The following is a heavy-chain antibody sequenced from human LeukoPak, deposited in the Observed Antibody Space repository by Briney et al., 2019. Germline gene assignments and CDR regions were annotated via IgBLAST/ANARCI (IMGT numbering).Heavy chain of an antibody. CDR3: ARVTTAIPDAFDI. CDR1: GFTFSSYA. J-gene: IGHJ3*02. V-gene: IGHV3-30*04. D-gene: IGHD2-21*02. Sequence: GGSLRLSCAASGFTFSSYAMHWVRQAPGKGLEWVAAISYDGSNKYYADSVKGRFTISRDNSKNTLYLQMNSLRADDTAVYYCARVTTAIPDAFDIWGQGTMVTVSS. CDR2: ISYDGSNK.